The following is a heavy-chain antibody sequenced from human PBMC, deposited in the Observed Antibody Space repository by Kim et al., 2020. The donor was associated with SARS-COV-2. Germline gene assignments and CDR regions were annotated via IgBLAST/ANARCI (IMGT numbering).Heavy chain of an antibody. CDR3: ARDSVRSNNWFDP. J-gene: IGHJ5*02. Sequence: YNPSLKSRVTISVDTSKNQFSLKLSSVTAADTAVYYCARDSVRSNNWFDPWGQGTLVTVSS. V-gene: IGHV4-31*02. D-gene: IGHD3-10*01.